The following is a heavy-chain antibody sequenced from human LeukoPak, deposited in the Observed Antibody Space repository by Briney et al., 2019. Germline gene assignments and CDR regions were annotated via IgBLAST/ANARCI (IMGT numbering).Heavy chain of an antibody. D-gene: IGHD5-18*01. CDR2: ISGSGSST. CDR1: GFTFSNYA. CDR3: AKDPRGNNYGFGYYFDH. J-gene: IGHJ4*02. Sequence: GGSLRLSCAASGFTFSNYAMNWVRQAPGKGLEWVSAISGSGSSTYYADSVKGRFTISRDNSKNTLYLQMNSPRAEDTAVYYCAKDPRGNNYGFGYYFDHWGQGTLVTVSS. V-gene: IGHV3-23*01.